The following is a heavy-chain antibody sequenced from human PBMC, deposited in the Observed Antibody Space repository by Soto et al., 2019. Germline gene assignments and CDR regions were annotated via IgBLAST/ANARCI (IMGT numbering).Heavy chain of an antibody. V-gene: IGHV3-9*01. CDR2: ISWNVGSI. CDR1: GFTFDDYA. J-gene: IGHJ4*02. D-gene: IGHD6-19*01. Sequence: DVQLVESGGGLVQPGRSLRLSCAASGFTFDDYATHRVRQAPGKGLEWVSGISWNVGSIAYADSVKGRFTISRDNAKNSLYLQMNSLRAEDTALYYCAKGVAGWYYFDYWGQGTLVTVSS. CDR3: AKGVAGWYYFDY.